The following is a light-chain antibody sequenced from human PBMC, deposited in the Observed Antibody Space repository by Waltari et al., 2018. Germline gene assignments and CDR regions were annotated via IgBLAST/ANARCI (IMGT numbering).Light chain of an antibody. CDR3: QQSKQWPRRT. CDR2: DAI. J-gene: IGKJ2*01. Sequence: EIVMTQSPATMSVSPGDEVTLSCTASERVGTDVAWYRHKPGQAPRLLIYDAITRATGVPARFSGSGSGTDFTLTINSLQSEDFAIYYCQQSKQWPRRTFGQGTKLEIK. V-gene: IGKV3D-15*01. CDR1: ERVGTD.